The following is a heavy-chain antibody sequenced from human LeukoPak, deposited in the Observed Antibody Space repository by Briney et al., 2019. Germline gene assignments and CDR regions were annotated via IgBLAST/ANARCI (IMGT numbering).Heavy chain of an antibody. CDR2: IYYSGST. V-gene: IGHV4-31*03. D-gene: IGHD3-22*01. CDR3: AMSSGNIEVDY. Sequence: SQTLSLTCTVSGGSISSGGYYWRWIRQPPGKGLEWIGYIYYSGSTYYNPSLKSRVTISVDTSKNQFSLKLSSVTAADTAVYYCAMSSGNIEVDYWGQGTLVTVSS. J-gene: IGHJ4*02. CDR1: GGSISSGGYY.